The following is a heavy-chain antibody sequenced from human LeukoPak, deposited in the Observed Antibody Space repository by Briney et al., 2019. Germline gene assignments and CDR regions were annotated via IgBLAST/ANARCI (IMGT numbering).Heavy chain of an antibody. J-gene: IGHJ3*02. D-gene: IGHD4-23*01. Sequence: SGTLSLTCAVSSGSIFSSNWWSWVRQPPGKGLEWIGQIFHSGSTNYNPSLKSRVTISVDKSKNQFSLKLSSVTAADTAVYYCTRGSVVKPDFSFDIWGQGTMVTVSS. CDR3: TRGSVVKPDFSFDI. CDR2: IFHSGST. V-gene: IGHV4-4*02. CDR1: SGSIFSSNW.